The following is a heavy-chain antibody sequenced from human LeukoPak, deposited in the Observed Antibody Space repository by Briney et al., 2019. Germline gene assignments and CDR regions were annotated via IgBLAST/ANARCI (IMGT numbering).Heavy chain of an antibody. Sequence: GGSLRLSCAASGFTFSSYSMNWARQAPGKGLEWVSSISSSGSYIYYADSVKGRFTISRDNVKHSLDLQMNRLRAEGTAVYYCARSGITGTTAWFDPWGQGTLVTVSS. J-gene: IGHJ5*02. D-gene: IGHD1-7*01. CDR2: ISSSGSYI. CDR1: GFTFSSYS. V-gene: IGHV3-21*01. CDR3: ARSGITGTTAWFDP.